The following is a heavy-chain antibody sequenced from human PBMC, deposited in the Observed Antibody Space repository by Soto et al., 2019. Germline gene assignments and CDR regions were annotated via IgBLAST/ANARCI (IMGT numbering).Heavy chain of an antibody. CDR3: ARDGYLSYYYYGMDV. V-gene: IGHV5-10-1*01. D-gene: IGHD5-12*01. Sequence: GESLKISCKGSGYSFTSYWISWVRQMPGKGLEWMGRIDPSDSYTNYSPSFQGHVTISADKSISTAYLQWSSLKASDTAMYYCARDGYLSYYYYGMDVWGQGTTVTVSS. CDR2: IDPSDSYT. CDR1: GYSFTSYW. J-gene: IGHJ6*02.